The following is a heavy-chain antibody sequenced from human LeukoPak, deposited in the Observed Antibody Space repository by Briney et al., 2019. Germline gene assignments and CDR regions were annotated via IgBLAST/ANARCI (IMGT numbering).Heavy chain of an antibody. Sequence: PSETLSLTCAVYGGSFSGYYWSWIRQPPGKGLEWIGEINHSGSTNYNPSLKSRVTISVDTSKNQFSLKLSSVTAADTAVYYCARPLGLHSDAFDIWGQGTMVTVSS. CDR1: GGSFSGYY. CDR3: ARPLGLHSDAFDI. D-gene: IGHD3/OR15-3a*01. CDR2: INHSGST. V-gene: IGHV4-34*01. J-gene: IGHJ3*02.